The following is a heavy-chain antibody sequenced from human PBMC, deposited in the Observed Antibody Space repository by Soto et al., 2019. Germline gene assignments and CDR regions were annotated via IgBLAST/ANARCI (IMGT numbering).Heavy chain of an antibody. V-gene: IGHV4-39*01. CDR2: IYYSGST. D-gene: IGHD3-22*01. Sequence: QLQLQESGPGLVKPSETLSLTCTVSGGSISSSSYYWGWIRQPPGKGLEWIGSIYYSGSTYYNPSLKSRVTISVDTSKNQFSLKLSSVTAADTAVYYCASLGWYYYDSSGYYPNWYFDLWGRGTLVTVSS. CDR3: ASLGWYYYDSSGYYPNWYFDL. J-gene: IGHJ2*01. CDR1: GGSISSSSYY.